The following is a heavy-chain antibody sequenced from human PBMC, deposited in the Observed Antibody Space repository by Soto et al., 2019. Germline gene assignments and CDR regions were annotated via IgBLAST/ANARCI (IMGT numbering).Heavy chain of an antibody. CDR2: MNPDSGNT. Sequence: XVKVSCKASGYTFSNYNINWVRHASGQGLEWMGWMNPDSGNTGYAEKFQGRVTMTRNSSISTAYMELSGLRSEDKAVYYCAREAASDPSFYYHYMDVWGKGTTVTVSS. CDR3: AREAASDPSFYYHYMDV. J-gene: IGHJ6*03. D-gene: IGHD3-10*01. V-gene: IGHV1-8*01. CDR1: GYTFSNYN.